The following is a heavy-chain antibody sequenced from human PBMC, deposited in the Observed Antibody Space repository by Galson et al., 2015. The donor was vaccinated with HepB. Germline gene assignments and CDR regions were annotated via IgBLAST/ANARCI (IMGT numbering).Heavy chain of an antibody. D-gene: IGHD3-22*01. J-gene: IGHJ4*02. CDR1: GGSFSGYY. Sequence: LSLTCAVYGGSFSGYYWSWIRQPPGKGLEWIGEINHSGSTNYNPSLKSRVTISVNTSKNQFSLKLSSVTAADTAVYYCARGLDSSGYYGYWGQGTLVTVSS. CDR3: ARGLDSSGYYGY. V-gene: IGHV4-34*01. CDR2: INHSGST.